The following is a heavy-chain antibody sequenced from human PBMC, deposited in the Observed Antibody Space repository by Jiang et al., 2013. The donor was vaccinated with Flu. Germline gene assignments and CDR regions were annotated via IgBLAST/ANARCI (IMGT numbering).Heavy chain of an antibody. V-gene: IGHV4-59*01. D-gene: IGHD4-17*01. CDR3: ARVLLSRRSTVTTLGGWFDP. CDR1: GGSISSYY. J-gene: IGHJ5*02. CDR2: SITVGSD. Sequence: GLVKPSETLSLTCTVSGGSISSYYWSWIRQPQGRDWSGLGISITVGSDQLXPSLKSRVTISVDTSKNQFSLKLSSVTAADTAVYYCARVLLSRRSTVTTLGGWFDPWGQGTLVTVSS.